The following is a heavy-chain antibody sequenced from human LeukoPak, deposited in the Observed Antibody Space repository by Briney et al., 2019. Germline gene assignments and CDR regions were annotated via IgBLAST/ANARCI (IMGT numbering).Heavy chain of an antibody. CDR2: IWYDGSNK. J-gene: IGHJ4*02. D-gene: IGHD6-13*01. CDR3: ASIAAAGTDDS. V-gene: IGHV3-33*01. CDR1: GFTFSSYG. Sequence: PGGSLRLSCAASGFTFSSYGMHWVRQAPGKGLEWVAVIWYDGSNKYYADSVKGRFTISRDNSKNTLYLQTNSLRAEDTAVYYCASIAAAGTDDSWGQGTLVTVSS.